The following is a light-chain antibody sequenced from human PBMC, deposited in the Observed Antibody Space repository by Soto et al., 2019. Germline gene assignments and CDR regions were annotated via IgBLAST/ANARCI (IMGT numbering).Light chain of an antibody. CDR3: SSYTSISTLYV. CDR2: EVS. CDR1: NSDVGGYNY. J-gene: IGLJ1*01. V-gene: IGLV2-14*01. Sequence: QSALTRPASVSGSPGQSFTISCTGTNSDVGGYNYVSWYQQHPGKAPELMIYEVSHRPSGVSNRFSGSKSDNTASLTISGLQAEDEADYYCSSYTSISTLYVFGTGAKVTVL.